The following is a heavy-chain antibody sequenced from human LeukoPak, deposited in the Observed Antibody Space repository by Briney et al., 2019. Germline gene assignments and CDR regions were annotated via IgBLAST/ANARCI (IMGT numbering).Heavy chain of an antibody. Sequence: SETLSLICTVSGGSFSSSSYHWAWIRRPPGKGLEWVGSFYYDGRTYYNPSLMGRVSVSVDTSKNQFSPRVTSVSAADTAVYYCARRAHVGMPIWGQGTLVTVSS. V-gene: IGHV4-39*01. CDR1: GGSFSSSSYH. CDR2: FYYDGRT. D-gene: IGHD2-2*01. CDR3: ARRAHVGMPI. J-gene: IGHJ3*02.